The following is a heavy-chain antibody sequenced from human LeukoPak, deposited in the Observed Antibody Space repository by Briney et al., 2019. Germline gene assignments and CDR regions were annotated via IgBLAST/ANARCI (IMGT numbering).Heavy chain of an antibody. CDR2: IYYSGST. CDR3: ARTYYDFWSGYNWFDP. D-gene: IGHD3-3*01. CDR1: GGSISSGDYY. V-gene: IGHV4-30-4*01. Sequence: SETLFLTCTVSGGSISSGDYYWSWIRQPPGKGLEWIGYIYYSGSTYYNPSLKSRVTISVDTSKNQFSLKLSSVTAADTAVYYCARTYYDFWSGYNWFDPWGQGTLVTVSS. J-gene: IGHJ5*02.